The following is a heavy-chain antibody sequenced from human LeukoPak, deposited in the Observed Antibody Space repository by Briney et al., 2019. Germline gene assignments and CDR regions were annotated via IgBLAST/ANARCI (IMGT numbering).Heavy chain of an antibody. Sequence: PSETLSLTCTVSGGSVSSGSYYWSWIRQPPGKGLEWIGYIYYSGSTNYNPSLKSRVTISVDTSKNQFPLKLSSVTAADTAVYYCARVLTSRATSDYYYGMDVWGQGTTVTVSS. V-gene: IGHV4-61*01. CDR3: ARVLTSRATSDYYYGMDV. J-gene: IGHJ6*02. CDR1: GGSVSSGSYY. CDR2: IYYSGST. D-gene: IGHD5-12*01.